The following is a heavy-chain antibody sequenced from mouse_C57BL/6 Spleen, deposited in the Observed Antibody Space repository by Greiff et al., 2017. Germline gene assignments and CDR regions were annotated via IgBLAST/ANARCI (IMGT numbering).Heavy chain of an antibody. V-gene: IGHV1-55*01. Sequence: VQLQQPGAELVKPGASVKMSCKASGYTFTSYWITWVKQRPGQGLEWIGDIYPGSGSTNYNEKFKSKATLTGDTSSSTAYMQLSSLTSEDSAVYYCAREGDGYLTWFAYWGQGTLVTVSA. CDR3: AREGDGYLTWFAY. J-gene: IGHJ3*01. CDR2: IYPGSGST. CDR1: GYTFTSYW. D-gene: IGHD2-3*01.